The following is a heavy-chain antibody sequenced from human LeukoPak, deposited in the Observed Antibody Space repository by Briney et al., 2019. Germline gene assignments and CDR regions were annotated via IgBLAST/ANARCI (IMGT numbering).Heavy chain of an antibody. CDR3: ARQEAGLATWVDP. Sequence: SQTLSLTCTVSGGSISSGGYYWSWIRQHPGKGLEWIGYIYYSGSTYYNPPLKSRVTISVDTSKNQFSLKLSSVTAADTAGYYCARQEAGLATWVDPWGQGTLVTVSS. CDR2: IYYSGST. V-gene: IGHV4-31*03. J-gene: IGHJ5*02. CDR1: GGSISSGGYY. D-gene: IGHD6-19*01.